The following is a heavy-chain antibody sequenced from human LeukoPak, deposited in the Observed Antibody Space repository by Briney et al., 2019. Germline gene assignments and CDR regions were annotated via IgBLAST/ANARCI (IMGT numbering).Heavy chain of an antibody. CDR2: IYTSGST. CDR3: ARHGMVSWFDP. CDR1: GGSISSYY. J-gene: IGHJ5*02. V-gene: IGHV4-4*09. Sequence: SETLSLTCLVSGGSISSYYWSWIRQPPGKGLEWIGYIYTSGSTNYNPSLKSRVTISVDTSKNQFSLKLSSVTAADTAVYYCARHGMVSWFDPWGQGTLVTVSS. D-gene: IGHD3-10*01.